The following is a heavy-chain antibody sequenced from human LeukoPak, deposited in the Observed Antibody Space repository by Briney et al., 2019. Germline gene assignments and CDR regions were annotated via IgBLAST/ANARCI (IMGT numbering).Heavy chain of an antibody. V-gene: IGHV4-59*01. Sequence: SETLSLTCTVSGGSISSYYWSWIRQPPREKLEWIGYLYYSGSTNYNPSLGSRVTISADSSKNQFSLKLTSVTAADTAVYYCARDAKLLGAFDLWGPGTMVTVSS. J-gene: IGHJ3*01. CDR3: ARDAKLLGAFDL. CDR1: GGSISSYY. CDR2: LYYSGST.